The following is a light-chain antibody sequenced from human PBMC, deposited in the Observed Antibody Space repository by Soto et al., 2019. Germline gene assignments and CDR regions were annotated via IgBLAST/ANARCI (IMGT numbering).Light chain of an antibody. V-gene: IGLV4-69*01. CDR3: QTWDSPHGV. CDR1: RGHSSYA. CDR2: VNSDGRH. J-gene: IGLJ3*02. Sequence: QPVLTQSPSASASLGASVKLTCTLSRGHSSYAIAWHQQQPEKGPRYLMKVNSDGRHTRGDGIPDRFSGSSSGAERYLTISSLQSEDEADYYCQTWDSPHGVFGGGTKLTVL.